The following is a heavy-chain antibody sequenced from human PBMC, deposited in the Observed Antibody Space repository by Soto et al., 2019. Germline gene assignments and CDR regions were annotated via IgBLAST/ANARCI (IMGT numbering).Heavy chain of an antibody. V-gene: IGHV3-15*07. CDR2: IKSKTDGGTT. CDR1: GFTFNDAW. D-gene: IGHD3-3*01. J-gene: IGHJ6*02. CDR3: TTLSITIFGVVLMDV. Sequence: GGSLRLSCAVSGFTFNDAWMNWVRQAPGKGLEWVGRIKSKTDGGTTDYAAPVKGRFTISRDDSKNTLYLQMNSLKTEDTAVYYCTTLSITIFGVVLMDVWGQGTTVTVSS.